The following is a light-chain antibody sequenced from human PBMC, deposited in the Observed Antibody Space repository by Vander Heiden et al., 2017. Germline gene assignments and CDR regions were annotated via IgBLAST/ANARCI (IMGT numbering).Light chain of an antibody. Sequence: SSKLTQPPSVSVSPGQTARSTCSGDELPKQYVYWYQQKPGQAPVLVIYKDTGRPSAIPERFSGSSSGTTVTLTISGVQAEDEADYYLPLVDSSGSVVFGGGTRLTVL. CDR3: PLVDSSGSVV. CDR2: KDT. J-gene: IGLJ2*01. V-gene: IGLV3-25*03. CDR1: ELPKQY.